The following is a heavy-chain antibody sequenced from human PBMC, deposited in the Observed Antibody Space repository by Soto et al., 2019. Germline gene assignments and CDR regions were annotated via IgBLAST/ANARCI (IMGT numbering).Heavy chain of an antibody. D-gene: IGHD3-10*01. CDR2: INSDGSST. CDR3: ARVNSPGSAKITYYYYGMDV. Sequence: PGGSMRLSCAASGFTFSSYWVHWVRQAPGKGLVWVSRINSDGSSTSYADSVKGRFTISRDNAKNTLYLQMNSLRAEDTAVYYCARVNSPGSAKITYYYYGMDVWGQGTTVTVSS. V-gene: IGHV3-74*01. CDR1: GFTFSSYW. J-gene: IGHJ6*02.